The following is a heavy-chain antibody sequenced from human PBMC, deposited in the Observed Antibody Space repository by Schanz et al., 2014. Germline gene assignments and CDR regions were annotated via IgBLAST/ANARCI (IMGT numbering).Heavy chain of an antibody. CDR2: IIPILGIG. Sequence: QVQLVQSGGEVKKPGASVKVSCKASGYTFTFTTYGISWVRQAPGQGPEWMGRIIPILGIGNDAQKFQGRVTITADKSTSTAYMELSNLRSEDTAVYYCARAGQDYSDSSGYATYYFGNWGQGTLVTVSS. V-gene: IGHV1-69*04. J-gene: IGHJ4*02. CDR3: ARAGQDYSDSSGYATYYFGN. CDR1: GYTFTFTTYG. D-gene: IGHD3-22*01.